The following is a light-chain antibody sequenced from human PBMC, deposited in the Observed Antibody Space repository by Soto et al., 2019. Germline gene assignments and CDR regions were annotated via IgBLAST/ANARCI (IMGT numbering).Light chain of an antibody. CDR1: QSVGSY. J-gene: IGKJ5*01. Sequence: IVLTQSPATLSLSPGDRATLSCRASQSVGSYLAWYQQKPGQAPRLLIYDASNRATGIPARFSGSGSGTDFILSISGLEPEDSAVYYCQQRNSWPITFGQGTRLEIK. CDR3: QQRNSWPIT. V-gene: IGKV3-11*01. CDR2: DAS.